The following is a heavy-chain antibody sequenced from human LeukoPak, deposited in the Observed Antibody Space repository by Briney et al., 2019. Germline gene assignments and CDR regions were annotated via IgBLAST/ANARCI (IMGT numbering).Heavy chain of an antibody. CDR3: ATDSTFDP. J-gene: IGHJ5*02. Sequence: PGGSLRLSCAASGFTFSTYSMNWVRQAPGKGLEWVSYISSSSSIIYFADSVKGRFTISRDNAKNSLSLQMNSLRAEDTAVYYCATDSTFDPWGQGTLVTVSS. D-gene: IGHD2/OR15-2a*01. CDR1: GFTFSTYS. CDR2: ISSSSSII. V-gene: IGHV3-48*01.